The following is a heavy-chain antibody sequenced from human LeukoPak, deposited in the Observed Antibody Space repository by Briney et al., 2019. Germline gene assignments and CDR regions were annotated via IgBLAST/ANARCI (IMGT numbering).Heavy chain of an antibody. Sequence: ASVKVSCKAFGYTFTSNYMHWVRQAPGQGPEWMGVISPSGGSTTYAQKLQGRVTLTRDMSTSTDYLELSSLRSEDTAVYYCAADYSSSSGFLWGQGTLVTVSS. J-gene: IGHJ4*02. CDR2: ISPSGGST. CDR3: AADYSSSSGFL. CDR1: GYTFTSNY. D-gene: IGHD6-6*01. V-gene: IGHV1-46*01.